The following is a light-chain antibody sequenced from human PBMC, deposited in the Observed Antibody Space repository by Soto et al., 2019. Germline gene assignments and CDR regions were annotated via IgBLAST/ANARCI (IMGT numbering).Light chain of an antibody. CDR2: DAY. J-gene: IGKJ2*01. Sequence: EVVMTQSPATLSVSPGERATLSCRASQTIRSNLAWYQQKPGQVPRLLMYDAYTRATGIPARFSGSGSGTEFTLTISSLQYEDFAVYYCQQYNDWPPYTFGQGTKLEIK. CDR1: QTIRSN. CDR3: QQYNDWPPYT. V-gene: IGKV3-15*01.